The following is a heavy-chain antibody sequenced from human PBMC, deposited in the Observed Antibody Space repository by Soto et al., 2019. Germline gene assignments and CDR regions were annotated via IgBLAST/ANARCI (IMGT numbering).Heavy chain of an antibody. CDR2: IGGSGDTT. D-gene: IGHD6-13*01. CDR1: GFTFSSYA. Sequence: GGSLRLSCAASGFTFSSYAVTWVRQASGKGLEWVSVIGGSGDTTYYADSVKGRFTISRDNSKNTLYLQMNSLRAEDTAVYYCAKAPAYSSPKYYFDYWGQGTLVTVSS. V-gene: IGHV3-23*01. J-gene: IGHJ4*02. CDR3: AKAPAYSSPKYYFDY.